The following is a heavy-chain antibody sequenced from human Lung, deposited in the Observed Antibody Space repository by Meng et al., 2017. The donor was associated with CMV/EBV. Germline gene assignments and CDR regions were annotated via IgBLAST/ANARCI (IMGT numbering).Heavy chain of an antibody. J-gene: IGHJ4*02. CDR1: GDSFTSYA. V-gene: IGHV7-4-1*02. Sequence: QVDLLQSGSDLNNPRASVMVSCKASGDSFTSYAMNWVRQAPGQGLEWMGRINTNTGNPPYAQGFTGRFVFSLDPSVSTAYLQISSLKAEDTAVYYCARGVVGATSGDYWGQGTLVIVSS. CDR2: INTNTGNP. D-gene: IGHD1-26*01. CDR3: ARGVVGATSGDY.